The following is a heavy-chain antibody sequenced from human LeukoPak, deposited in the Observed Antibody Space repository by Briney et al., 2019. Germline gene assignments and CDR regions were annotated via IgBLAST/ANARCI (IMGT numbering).Heavy chain of an antibody. CDR1: GGSISSGSYY. CDR3: ARGKQWLVSYYYYGMDV. Sequence: PSQTLSLTCTVSGGSISSGSYYWSWIRQPAGKGLEWIGRIYTSGSTNYNPSLKSRVTISVDTSKNRFSLKLSSVTAADTAVYYCARGKQWLVSYYYYGMDVWGQGTTVTVSS. CDR2: IYTSGST. D-gene: IGHD6-19*01. J-gene: IGHJ6*02. V-gene: IGHV4-61*02.